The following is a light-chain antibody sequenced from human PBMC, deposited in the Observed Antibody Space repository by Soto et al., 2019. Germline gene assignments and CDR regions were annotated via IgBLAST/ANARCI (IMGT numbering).Light chain of an antibody. CDR2: CAS. CDR3: QQYGSSPSIT. J-gene: IGKJ5*01. V-gene: IGKV3-20*01. Sequence: EIVLTQSPGTLFLSPGERATLSCRASQSVSSSYLAWYQQKLGQAPRLLIYCASSRATGIPAWFICSRSGTAFTLTISRLETEDLAVYYYQQYGSSPSITFGQGTRLEIK. CDR1: QSVSSSY.